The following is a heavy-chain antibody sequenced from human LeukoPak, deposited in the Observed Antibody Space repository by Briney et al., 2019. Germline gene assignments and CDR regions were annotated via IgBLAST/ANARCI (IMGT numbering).Heavy chain of an antibody. CDR2: ISYDGSNK. J-gene: IGHJ5*02. CDR3: AKGQYYDILTGYWNL. CDR1: GFTFSSYG. D-gene: IGHD3-9*01. V-gene: IGHV3-30*18. Sequence: GGSRRLSCAASGFTFSSYGMHWVRQAPGKGLGWVAVISYDGSNKYYADSVKGRFTISRDNSKNTLYLQMNSLRAEDTAVYYCAKGQYYDILTGYWNLWGQGTLVTVSS.